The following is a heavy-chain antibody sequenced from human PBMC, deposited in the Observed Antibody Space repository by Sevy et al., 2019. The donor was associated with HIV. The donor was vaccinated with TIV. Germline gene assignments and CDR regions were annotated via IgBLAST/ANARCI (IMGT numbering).Heavy chain of an antibody. Sequence: GGSLRLSCAASGFTVSDNYMSWVRQAPGKGLEWLSLIYSGGSTYYADSVKGRFTISRDNSKNTLYLKMDSLRAEDTAVYYCAGRVTSDSFDIWGQGTMVTVSS. J-gene: IGHJ3*02. CDR1: GFTVSDNY. V-gene: IGHV3-66*02. CDR3: AGRVTSDSFDI. D-gene: IGHD5-18*01. CDR2: IYSGGST.